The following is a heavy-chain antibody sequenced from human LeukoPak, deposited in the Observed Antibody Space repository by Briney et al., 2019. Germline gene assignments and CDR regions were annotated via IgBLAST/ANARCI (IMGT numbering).Heavy chain of an antibody. CDR3: AREGRARLTVTEFNWFDP. Sequence: SVKVSCKASGGTFSSYAISWVRQAPGQGLEWMGGIIPIFGTANYAQKFQGRVTITADKSTSTAYMELSSLRSEDMAVYYCAREGRARLTVTEFNWFDPWGQGTLVTVSS. CDR2: IIPIFGTA. CDR1: GGTFSSYA. D-gene: IGHD4-17*01. V-gene: IGHV1-69*06. J-gene: IGHJ5*02.